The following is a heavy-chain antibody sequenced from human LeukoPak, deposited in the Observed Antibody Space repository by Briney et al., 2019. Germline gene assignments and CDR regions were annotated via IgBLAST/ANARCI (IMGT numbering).Heavy chain of an antibody. D-gene: IGHD1-14*01. CDR2: INPNSGGT. Sequence: ASVKVSCKASGYTFTGYYMHWVRQAPGQGLEWMGRINPNSGGTNYAQKFQGRVTMTRDTSISTAYMELSRLRSDDTAVYYCARETAGALSFDYWGQGTLVTVSS. J-gene: IGHJ4*02. V-gene: IGHV1-2*06. CDR1: GYTFTGYY. CDR3: ARETAGALSFDY.